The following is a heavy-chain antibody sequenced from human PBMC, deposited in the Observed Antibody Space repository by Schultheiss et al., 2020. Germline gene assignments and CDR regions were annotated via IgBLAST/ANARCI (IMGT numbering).Heavy chain of an antibody. CDR2: IYSCGST. Sequence: GGSLRLSCAASGFTLSSYWMHWVRQAPGKGLVWVSVIYSCGSTYYADSVKGRFTISRDNSKNTLYLQMNSLRADDTAVYFCARGAVAARRFDYWGQGTLVTVSS. D-gene: IGHD6-6*01. J-gene: IGHJ4*02. CDR1: GFTLSSYW. V-gene: IGHV3-53*01. CDR3: ARGAVAARRFDY.